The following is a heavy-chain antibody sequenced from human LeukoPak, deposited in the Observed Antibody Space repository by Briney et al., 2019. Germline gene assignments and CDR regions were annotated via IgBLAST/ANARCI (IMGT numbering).Heavy chain of an antibody. J-gene: IGHJ3*02. Sequence: ASVKVSCKASGYIFTGYYMHWVRQAPGQGLEWMGWINPNSGDTNYAQKFQGRVTMTRDTSISTAYMELSRLRSDDTAVYYCARLRDGYNRLAFDIWGQGTMVTVSS. V-gene: IGHV1-2*02. CDR3: ARLRDGYNRLAFDI. CDR1: GYIFTGYY. CDR2: INPNSGDT. D-gene: IGHD5-24*01.